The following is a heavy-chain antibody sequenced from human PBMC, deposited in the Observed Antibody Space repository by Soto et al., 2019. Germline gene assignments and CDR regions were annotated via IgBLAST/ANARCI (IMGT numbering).Heavy chain of an antibody. CDR1: GGSVSSGSYY. CDR3: ARDSGVVRYYYYYGMDV. J-gene: IGHJ6*02. CDR2: IYYSGST. D-gene: IGHD3-3*01. V-gene: IGHV4-61*01. Sequence: SETLSLTCTVSGGSVSSGSYYWSWIRQPPGKGLEWIGYIYYSGSTNYNPSLKSRVTISVDTSKNQFPLKLSSVTAADTAVYYCARDSGVVRYYYYYGMDVWGQGTTVTVSS.